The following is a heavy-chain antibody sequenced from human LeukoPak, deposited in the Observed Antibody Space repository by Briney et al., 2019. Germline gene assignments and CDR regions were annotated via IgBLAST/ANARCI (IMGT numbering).Heavy chain of an antibody. V-gene: IGHV1-69*05. CDR2: IIPIFGTA. D-gene: IGHD3-9*01. J-gene: IGHJ6*03. CDR3: ARGSPYYDILTGYSYYYYYYYMDV. Sequence: ASVKVSCKASGGTFNSYAIGWVRQAPGQGLEWMGGIIPIFGTANYAQKFQGRVTITTDESTSTAYMELSSLRSEDTAVYYCARGSPYYDILTGYSYYYYYYYMDVWGKGTTVTVSS. CDR1: GGTFNSYA.